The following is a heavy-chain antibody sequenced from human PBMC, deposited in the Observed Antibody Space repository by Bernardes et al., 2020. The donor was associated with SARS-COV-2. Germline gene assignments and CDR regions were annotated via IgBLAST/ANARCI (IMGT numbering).Heavy chain of an antibody. CDR2: INRDGNDK. J-gene: IGHJ6*02. D-gene: IGHD3-3*01. CDR1: GFTFSNSW. V-gene: IGHV3-7*01. Sequence: GGSLRLSCPASGFTFSNSWMSWVRQSPSRGLEWVAKINRDGNDKYYRDSVKGRFIIARDNSKSSLYLEMNGLRVEDTAVYYCARDTAVGYDFRSGYYPGYYYYYGMDVWGQGTTVTVSS. CDR3: ARDTAVGYDFRSGYYPGYYYYYGMDV.